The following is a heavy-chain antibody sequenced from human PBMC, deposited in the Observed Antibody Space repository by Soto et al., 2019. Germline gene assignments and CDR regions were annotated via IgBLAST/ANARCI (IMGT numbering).Heavy chain of an antibody. Sequence: SETLSLTCTVSGGSISSSSYYWGWIRQPPGKGLEWIGSIYYSGSTYYNPSLKSRVTISVDTSKNQFSLKLSSVTAADTAVYYCARLGPVDIAMAIDYWGQGTLVTVSS. CDR3: ARLGPVDIAMAIDY. D-gene: IGHD5-18*01. J-gene: IGHJ4*02. CDR1: GGSISSSSYY. V-gene: IGHV4-39*01. CDR2: IYYSGST.